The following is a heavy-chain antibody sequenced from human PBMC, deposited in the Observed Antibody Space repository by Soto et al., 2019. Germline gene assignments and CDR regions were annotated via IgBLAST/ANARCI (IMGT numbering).Heavy chain of an antibody. CDR3: ANRGYTNNDFVS. V-gene: IGHV3-23*01. CDR1: RITFRTYV. Sequence: RGGLRLSCAASRITFRTYVLSRVRQAPGKGLEWVSAISGSGGSTYYADSVKGRFTISRDNSKNTLYLQMNSLRAEDTDVDYFANRGYTNNDFVSWGRGTLGTVS. J-gene: IGHJ2*01. D-gene: IGHD5-12*01. CDR2: ISGSGGST.